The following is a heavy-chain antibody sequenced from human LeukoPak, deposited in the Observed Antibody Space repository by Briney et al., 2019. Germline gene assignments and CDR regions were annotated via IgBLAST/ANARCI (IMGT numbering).Heavy chain of an antibody. V-gene: IGHV1-8*01. CDR3: ATLITGTMYYFDY. Sequence: GASVKVSCKASGYTFTSYDINWVRQATGQGLEWMGWMNPNSGNTGYAQKFQGRVTMTRNTSISTAYMELSSLRSEDTAVYYCATLITGTMYYFDYWGQGTLVTVSS. J-gene: IGHJ4*02. CDR2: MNPNSGNT. CDR1: GYTFTSYD. D-gene: IGHD1-20*01.